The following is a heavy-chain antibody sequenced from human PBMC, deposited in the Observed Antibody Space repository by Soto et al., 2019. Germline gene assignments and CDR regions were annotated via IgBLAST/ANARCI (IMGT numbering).Heavy chain of an antibody. J-gene: IGHJ4*01. CDR3: AKHGAFYFAD. CDR1: IDSSRSPNW. Sequence: QVHLQESGPGLVKPSGTLSLTCAVSIDSSRSPNWWSCVRQPPGKGLEWIGQIAQRGSSTYNRSLTTLKSRVTMSIEWSMNQLALMLTSVTAADTAVYYCAKHGAFYFADWGHGTPVIVSS. CDR2: IAQRGSS. V-gene: IGHV4-4*02. D-gene: IGHD2-21*01.